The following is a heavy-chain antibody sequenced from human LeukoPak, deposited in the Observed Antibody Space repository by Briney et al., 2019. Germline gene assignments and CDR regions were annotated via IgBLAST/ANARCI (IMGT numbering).Heavy chain of an antibody. Sequence: AAVKVSCKASGYTFTSYAMNWVRQAPGQGLEWMGWINTNTGNPTYAQGFTGRFVFSLDTSVSTAYLQISSLKAEDTAVYYCARVPHFDWLKNWFDPWGQGTLVTVSS. V-gene: IGHV7-4-1*02. D-gene: IGHD3-9*01. CDR1: GYTFTSYA. J-gene: IGHJ5*02. CDR3: ARVPHFDWLKNWFDP. CDR2: INTNTGNP.